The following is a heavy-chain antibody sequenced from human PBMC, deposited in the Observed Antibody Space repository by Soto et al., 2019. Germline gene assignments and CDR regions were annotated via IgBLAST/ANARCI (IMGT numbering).Heavy chain of an antibody. Sequence: FQRLRYTASDFDFGNAFIHCISQTPGRGLEWVGRIKSQTDGGSGDYAAPVKGRFVVSRDDSKNIVYLQMNSLKIEDTAVYYCSTDSQTIMPEVLFDFWGHGTLVTVS. CDR2: IKSQTDGGSG. CDR3: STDSQTIMPEVLFDF. V-gene: IGHV3-15*07. D-gene: IGHD3-16*01. CDR1: DFDFGNAF. J-gene: IGHJ4*01.